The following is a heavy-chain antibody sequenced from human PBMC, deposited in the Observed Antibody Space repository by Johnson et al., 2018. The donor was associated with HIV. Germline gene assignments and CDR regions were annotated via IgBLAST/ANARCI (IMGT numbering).Heavy chain of an antibody. V-gene: IGHV3-33*01. CDR1: GFTFSSYG. CDR2: IWYAGSNK. Sequence: QVQLVESGGGVVQPGRSLRLSCAASGFTFSSYGMHWVRQAPGKGLEWVAVIWYAGSNKYYAVSVTGRFTISRDNSKNTRYLQMNSLRAEDTAVYYCAHSVGATDDAFDIWGQGTVVTVSS. J-gene: IGHJ3*02. D-gene: IGHD1-26*01. CDR3: AHSVGATDDAFDI.